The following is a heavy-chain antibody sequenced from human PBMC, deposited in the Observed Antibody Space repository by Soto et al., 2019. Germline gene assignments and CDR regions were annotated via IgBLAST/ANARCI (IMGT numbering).Heavy chain of an antibody. V-gene: IGHV1-69*02. D-gene: IGHD2-2*02. CDR2: IIPILGIA. Sequence: QVQLVQSGAEVKKPGSSVKVSCEASGGTFSSYTISWVRQAPGQGLEWMGRIIPILGIANYAQKFQGRVTITADKSTSTAYTELSSLRSEDTAVYYCAMEYCSSTSCDRDYWGQGTLVTVSS. CDR1: GGTFSSYT. J-gene: IGHJ4*02. CDR3: AMEYCSSTSCDRDY.